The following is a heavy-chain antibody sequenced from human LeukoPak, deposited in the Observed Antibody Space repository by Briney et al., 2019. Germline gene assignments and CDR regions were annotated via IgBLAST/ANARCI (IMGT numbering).Heavy chain of an antibody. CDR1: GYTFTSYD. J-gene: IGHJ6*03. CDR2: MNPNSGNT. Sequence: ASVKVSCKASGYTFTSYDINWVRQATGQGLEWIGWMNPNSGNTGYAQKFQGRVTMTRNTSISTAYMELSSLRSEDTAVYYCARVAAAGRAAYYMDVWGKGTTVTVSS. CDR3: ARVAAAGRAAYYMDV. D-gene: IGHD6-13*01. V-gene: IGHV1-8*01.